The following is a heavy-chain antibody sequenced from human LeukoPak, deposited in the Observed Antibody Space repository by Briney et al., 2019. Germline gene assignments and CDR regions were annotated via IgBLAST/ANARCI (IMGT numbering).Heavy chain of an antibody. V-gene: IGHV4-59*08. CDR1: GDSTTSYY. CDR3: ARIEMATTQDYYYYMDV. D-gene: IGHD5-24*01. Sequence: PSETLSLTCTVSGDSTTSYYWSWIRQPPGKGPEWIGYIYYIGSTNYNPSLNSRVTISIDTSKNQFSLKLRSVTAADTAVYYCARIEMATTQDYYYYMDVWGKGTTVTVSS. CDR2: IYYIGST. J-gene: IGHJ6*03.